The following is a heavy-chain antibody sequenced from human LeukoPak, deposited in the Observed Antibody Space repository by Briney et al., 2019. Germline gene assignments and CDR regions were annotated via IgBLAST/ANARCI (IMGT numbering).Heavy chain of an antibody. CDR2: INPNSGGT. J-gene: IGHJ4*02. CDR3: ARVAVEYSSSSDFDY. CDR1: GYTFTGYY. Sequence: GASVKVSCKASGYTFTGYYMHWVRQAPGQGLEWMGWINPNSGGTNYAQKFQGRVTMTRDTSISTAYMELSRLRSDDTAVYYCARVAVEYSSSSDFDYWGQGTLDTVSS. D-gene: IGHD6-6*01. V-gene: IGHV1-2*02.